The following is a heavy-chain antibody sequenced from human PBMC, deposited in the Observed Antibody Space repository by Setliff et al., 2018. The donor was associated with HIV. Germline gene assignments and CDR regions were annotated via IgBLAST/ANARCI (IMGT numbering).Heavy chain of an antibody. J-gene: IGHJ3*02. Sequence: GGSLRLSCTVSGFTFTSYAMGWVRQAAGKGLEWVSTIGAVGSPTHYAESVKGRFTISKDKSKNTLYLQMSSLRDEDTAVYYCAKVLEFGIDAFDIWGQGTVVTVTS. CDR1: GFTFTSYA. V-gene: IGHV3-23*01. CDR2: IGAVGSPT. CDR3: AKVLEFGIDAFDI. D-gene: IGHD3-10*01.